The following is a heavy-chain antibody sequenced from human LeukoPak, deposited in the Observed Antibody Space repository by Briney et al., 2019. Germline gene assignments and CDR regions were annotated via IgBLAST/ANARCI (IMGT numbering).Heavy chain of an antibody. Sequence: TSETLSLTCTVSGGSISSYYWSWIRQPPGKGLEWIGYIYYTGSTNYNPPLKSRVTISVDTSKNQFSLKLSSVTAADTAVYYCARSGWPYYYDSSGSFSSSQSDMFGGIGAFDIWGQGTMVTVSS. V-gene: IGHV4-59*08. D-gene: IGHD3-22*01. CDR2: IYYTGST. CDR1: GGSISSYY. J-gene: IGHJ3*02. CDR3: ARSGWPYYYDSSGSFSSSQSDMFGGIGAFDI.